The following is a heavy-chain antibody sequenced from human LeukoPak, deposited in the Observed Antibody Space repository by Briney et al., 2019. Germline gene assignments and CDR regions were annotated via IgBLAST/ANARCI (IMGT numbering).Heavy chain of an antibody. CDR3: ARDTYEPGLIDF. CDR1: GFTFSLYA. CDR2: INSGSSDK. Sequence: GGSLRLSCAASGFTFSLYAMNWVRQAPGKGREWVSYINSGSSDKHYTESVRGRFTISRDNAKKTLYLQMNSLRAEDTAVYFCARDTYEPGLIDFWGQGTLVSVSS. D-gene: IGHD3-3*01. J-gene: IGHJ4*02. V-gene: IGHV3-48*01.